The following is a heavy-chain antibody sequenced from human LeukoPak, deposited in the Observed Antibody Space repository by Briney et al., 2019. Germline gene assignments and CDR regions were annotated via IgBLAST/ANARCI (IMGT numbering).Heavy chain of an antibody. J-gene: IGHJ4*02. CDR1: GGSISSCY. D-gene: IGHD2-8*01. Sequence: SETLSLTCTVSGGSISSCYWSWIRQPPGKGLEWIGYIYYSGTTKYNPSLKSRVTISVDTSKNQFSLKVSSVSAADTAVYYCTRVLVHGQSDYWGQGTLVTVSS. CDR3: TRVLVHGQSDY. CDR2: IYYSGTT. V-gene: IGHV4-59*01.